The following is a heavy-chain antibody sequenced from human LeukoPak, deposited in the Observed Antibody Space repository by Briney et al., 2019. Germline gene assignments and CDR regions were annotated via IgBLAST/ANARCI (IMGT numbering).Heavy chain of an antibody. D-gene: IGHD6-19*01. Sequence: PGGSLRLSCAASGFTFSSYAMTWVRQAPGKGLEWVSGVSTTGGNTYYADSVKGRFIISRDNSKNTLSLQMNSLRAEDTAIYYCAKGRGSDSYDFDYWGRGTLVTVSS. CDR1: GFTFSSYA. J-gene: IGHJ4*02. CDR3: AKGRGSDSYDFDY. CDR2: VSTTGGNT. V-gene: IGHV3-23*01.